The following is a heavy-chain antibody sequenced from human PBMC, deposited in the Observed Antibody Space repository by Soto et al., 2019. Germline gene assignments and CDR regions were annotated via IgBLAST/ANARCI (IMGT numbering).Heavy chain of an antibody. CDR2: ISGSAART. D-gene: IGHD1-26*01. J-gene: IGHJ4*01. CDR1: GFAFGGFT. V-gene: IGHV3-23*01. CDR3: TRGGVGSPGRCYL. Sequence: VQVLESGGGLVQPGGSLRLSCSVSGFAFGGFTMTWVRQAPGKGLEWVSSISGSAARTYYADSVQGRFTLSRDNSKRPLDLPMNSLRVGNSAEFYCTRGGVGSPGRCYLWGPGTRVALPS.